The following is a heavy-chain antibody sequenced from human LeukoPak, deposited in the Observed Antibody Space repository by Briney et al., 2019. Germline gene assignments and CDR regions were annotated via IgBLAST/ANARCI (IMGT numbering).Heavy chain of an antibody. V-gene: IGHV4-34*01. CDR2: INHSGST. Sequence: SETLSLTCAVYGGSFSGYYWSWIRQPPGKGLEWIGEINHSGSTNYNPSLKGRVTISVGTSKNQFSLKLSSVTAADTAVYYCARRGLRGRNYYMDVWGKGTTVTVSS. CDR1: GGSFSGYY. J-gene: IGHJ6*03. CDR3: ARRGLRGRNYYMDV. D-gene: IGHD3-3*01.